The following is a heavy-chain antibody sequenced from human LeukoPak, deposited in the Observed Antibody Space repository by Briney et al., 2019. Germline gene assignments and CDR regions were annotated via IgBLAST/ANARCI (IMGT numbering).Heavy chain of an antibody. CDR3: ASGREYDSSGWYY. Sequence: SETLSLTCTVSGGSISSYYWGWIRQPPGKGLEWIGSIYYSGSTYYNPSLKSRVTISVDTPKNQFSLKLSSVTAADTAVYYCASGREYDSSGWYYWGQGTLVTVSS. CDR2: IYYSGST. V-gene: IGHV4-39*07. J-gene: IGHJ4*02. CDR1: GGSISSYY. D-gene: IGHD3-22*01.